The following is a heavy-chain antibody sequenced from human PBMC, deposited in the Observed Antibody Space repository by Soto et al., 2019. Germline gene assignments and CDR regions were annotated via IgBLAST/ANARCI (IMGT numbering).Heavy chain of an antibody. CDR2: ISYDGSNK. D-gene: IGHD2-15*01. J-gene: IGHJ4*02. CDR1: GFTFSRYA. Sequence: QVQLVESGGGVVQPGSSLRLSCAASGFTFSRYAVHWVRQAPGQGLEWVAVISYDGSNKYYADSVKGRFTISRDNSKNTMYLQMNSVRAEDTAVYYCARAVVAAIRGLGYWGQGTLVTVSS. V-gene: IGHV3-30-3*01. CDR3: ARAVVAAIRGLGY.